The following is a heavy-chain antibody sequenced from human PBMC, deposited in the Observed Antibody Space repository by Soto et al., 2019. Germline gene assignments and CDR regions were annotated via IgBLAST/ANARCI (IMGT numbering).Heavy chain of an antibody. J-gene: IGHJ4*02. CDR1: GFTFSAYA. D-gene: IGHD3-10*01. CDR3: AREPPYVTRGVNPYFDL. V-gene: IGHV3-23*01. CDR2: ISVSGEST. Sequence: LRLSCAASGFTFSAYALSWVRQAPGKGLEWVSTISVSGESTYYADSVKGRFAISRDVSKKTLYLQMNSLRADDTAVYFCAREPPYVTRGVNPYFDLWGRGTLVTVSS.